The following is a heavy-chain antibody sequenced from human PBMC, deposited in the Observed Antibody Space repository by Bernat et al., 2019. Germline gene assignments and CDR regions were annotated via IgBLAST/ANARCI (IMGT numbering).Heavy chain of an antibody. CDR2: IYRGGGT. CDR1: GFTVSSNY. CDR3: ARGVSGVGGSCNVDY. V-gene: IGHV3-66*01. D-gene: IGHD2-15*01. J-gene: IGHJ4*02. Sequence: EVQLVESGGGLVQPGGSLRLSCAASGFTVSSNYLTWVRQAPGKGLEWVSVIYRGGGTYYADSVKGRFTISRDNSKNTLYLEMNSLRVEDTAVYYCARGVSGVGGSCNVDYWGQGTLVTVSS.